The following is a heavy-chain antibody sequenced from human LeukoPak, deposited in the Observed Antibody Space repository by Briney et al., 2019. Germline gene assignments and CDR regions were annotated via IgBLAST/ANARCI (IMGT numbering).Heavy chain of an antibody. CDR1: GFTFDDYA. D-gene: IGHD1-26*01. Sequence: PGGSLRLSCAASGFTFDDYAMHWVRQAPGKGLEWVSGISWNSGSIGYADSVKGRFTISRDNAKNSLYLQMNSLRAEDTAVYYCARVKGSYSVDYWGQGILVTVSS. CDR2: ISWNSGSI. CDR3: ARVKGSYSVDY. J-gene: IGHJ4*02. V-gene: IGHV3-9*01.